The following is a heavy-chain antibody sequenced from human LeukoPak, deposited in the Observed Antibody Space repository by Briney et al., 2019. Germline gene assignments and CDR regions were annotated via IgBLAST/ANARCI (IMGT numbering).Heavy chain of an antibody. Sequence: GGSLRLSCAASGFTVSSNYMSWVRQAPGKGLEWVSVIYSGGSTYYADPVKGRFTISRDNSKNTLYLQMNSLRAEDTAVYYCARAIAAAGTPLFDYWGQGTLVTVSS. V-gene: IGHV3-66*01. CDR2: IYSGGST. D-gene: IGHD6-13*01. CDR3: ARAIAAAGTPLFDY. J-gene: IGHJ4*02. CDR1: GFTVSSNY.